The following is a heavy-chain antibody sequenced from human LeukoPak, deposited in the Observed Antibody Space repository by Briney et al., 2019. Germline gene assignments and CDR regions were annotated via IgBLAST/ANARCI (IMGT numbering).Heavy chain of an antibody. D-gene: IGHD6-19*01. V-gene: IGHV3-23*01. CDR3: AKGIYSSGWSYFDY. CDR2: ISGSGGST. J-gene: IGHJ4*02. Sequence: GGSLRLSCAASGFTFSSYAMSWVRQAPGKGLEWVSAISGSGGSTYYADSVRGRFTISRDNSKNTLYLQMNSLRAEDTAVYYCAKGIYSSGWSYFDYWGQGTLVSVSS. CDR1: GFTFSSYA.